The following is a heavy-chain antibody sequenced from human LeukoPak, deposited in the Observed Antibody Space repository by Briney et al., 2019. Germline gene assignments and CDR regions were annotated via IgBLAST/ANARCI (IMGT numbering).Heavy chain of an antibody. D-gene: IGHD3-16*01. J-gene: IGHJ4*02. Sequence: GGSLRLSCAGSGFTFSDYSMNWVRQAPGKGLEWVSYISSGSSTIDNADSVKGRFTISRDNAKNSLYLQMNSLRAEDTAVYYCARDPHDYDYVWGSYFVGYWGQGTLVTVSS. CDR1: GFTFSDYS. V-gene: IGHV3-48*01. CDR2: ISSGSSTI. CDR3: ARDPHDYDYVWGSYFVGY.